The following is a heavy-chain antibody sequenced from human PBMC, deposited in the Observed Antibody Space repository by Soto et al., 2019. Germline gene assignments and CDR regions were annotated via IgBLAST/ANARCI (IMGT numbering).Heavy chain of an antibody. CDR2: TYYNGDT. D-gene: IGHD6-6*01. V-gene: IGHV4-59*13. Sequence: PSVLQSLTCSVADGYIISYDWILIRKHPGKGLEWMGFTYYNGDTSYNPSLKSRVTISVDTSKNQFSLNLRSVTADDTAVYYCAREVVETSSLWLDPWGQGTLVTVSS. CDR1: DGYIISYD. J-gene: IGHJ5*02. CDR3: AREVVETSSLWLDP.